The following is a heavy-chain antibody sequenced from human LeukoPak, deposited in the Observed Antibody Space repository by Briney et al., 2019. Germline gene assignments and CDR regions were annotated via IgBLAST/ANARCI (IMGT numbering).Heavy chain of an antibody. D-gene: IGHD1-26*01. CDR1: GFTFSDYY. V-gene: IGHV3-11*06. Sequence: GGSLRLSCAASGFTFSDYYLTWIRQAPGKGLEWVSYISSSSSDTNYADSVRGRLTISRDNANKSLYLQMNSLRDEDTALYYCARVGSTWFFQHWGQGALVTVSS. J-gene: IGHJ1*01. CDR2: ISSSSSDT. CDR3: ARVGSTWFFQH.